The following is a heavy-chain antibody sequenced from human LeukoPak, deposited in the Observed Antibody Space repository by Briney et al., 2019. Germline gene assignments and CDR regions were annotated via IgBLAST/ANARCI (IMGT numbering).Heavy chain of an antibody. CDR2: ISHTGST. CDR1: GGSISSYY. D-gene: IGHD3-22*01. J-gene: IGHJ4*02. CDR3: ARASTYYYDSSGYYYGTHFDY. Sequence: PSETLSLTCTVSGGSISSYYWSWIRQPPGKGLEWIGYISHTGSTSYNPSLKSRVTISVDTSKNQFSLKLSSVTAADTAVYYCARASTYYYDSSGYYYGTHFDYWGQGTLVTVSS. V-gene: IGHV4-59*01.